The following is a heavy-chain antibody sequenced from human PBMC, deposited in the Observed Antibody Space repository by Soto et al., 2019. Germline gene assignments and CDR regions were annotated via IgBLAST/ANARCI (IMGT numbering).Heavy chain of an antibody. Sequence: QVQLVESGGGVVQPGRSLRLSCAASGFTFSSYGMHWVRQAPGKGLEWVAVIWYDGSHKYYADSVKGRFTISRDNSKTTLYLQMNRLRAEDTAVYYCARDHQCSGGSCYPGYFDYWGQGTLVTVSS. CDR2: IWYDGSHK. CDR3: ARDHQCSGGSCYPGYFDY. CDR1: GFTFSSYG. J-gene: IGHJ4*02. V-gene: IGHV3-33*01. D-gene: IGHD2-15*01.